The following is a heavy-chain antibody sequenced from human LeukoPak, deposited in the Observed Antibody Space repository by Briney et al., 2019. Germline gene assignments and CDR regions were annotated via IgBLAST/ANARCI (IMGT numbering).Heavy chain of an antibody. CDR1: GFTVSSNY. D-gene: IGHD3-3*01. J-gene: IGHJ6*02. CDR3: ARGTRDFWSGYYPYYYYYGMDV. V-gene: IGHV3-53*01. CDR2: IYSGGST. Sequence: GGSLRLSCAASGFTVSSNYMSWVRQAPGKGLEWVSVIYSGGSTYYADSVKGRFTISRDNSKNTLYLQMNSLRAEDTAVYYCARGTRDFWSGYYPYYYYYGMDVWGQGTTVTVSS.